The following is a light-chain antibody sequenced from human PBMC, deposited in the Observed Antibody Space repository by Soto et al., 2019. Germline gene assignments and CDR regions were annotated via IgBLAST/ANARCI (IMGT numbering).Light chain of an antibody. V-gene: IGKV2-28*01. J-gene: IGKJ1*01. CDR2: KAS. CDR1: RSLLHSTGYYY. Sequence: DIVMTQSPLSLPVTPGEPASISCRSSRSLLHSTGYYYLDWYLQKPGKAPKLLIYKASTLKSGVPSRFSGSGSGTEFTLTISSLQPDDFATYYCQHYNSYSEAFGQGTKVDIK. CDR3: QHYNSYSEA.